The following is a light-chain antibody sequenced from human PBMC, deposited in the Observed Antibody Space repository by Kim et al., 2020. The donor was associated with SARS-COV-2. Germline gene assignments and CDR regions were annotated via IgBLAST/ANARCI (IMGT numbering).Light chain of an antibody. J-gene: IGKJ2*01. CDR2: DSS. CDR1: QSIDSSF. CDR3: QYFVGSSYT. V-gene: IGKV3-20*01. Sequence: PGDRATLSCRASQSIDSSFLAWYEQKPGQAPTLLIYDSSTTATGIPDRFTGSGSETDFTRTISRLEPKDFALYFCQYFVGSSYTFGQGTKLE.